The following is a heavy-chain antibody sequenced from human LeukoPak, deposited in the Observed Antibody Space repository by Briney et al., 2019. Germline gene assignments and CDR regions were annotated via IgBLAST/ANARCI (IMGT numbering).Heavy chain of an antibody. V-gene: IGHV4-34*01. CDR3: ARGVRWIQLGYFDY. CDR2: INHSGST. CDR1: GGSFSGYY. J-gene: IGHJ4*02. D-gene: IGHD5-24*01. Sequence: SETLSLTCAVYGGSFSGYYWSWIRQPPGKGLEWIGEINHSGSTNYNPSLKSRVTISVDTSKNQFSLKLSSVTAADTAVYYCARGVRWIQLGYFDYWGQGTLVTVSS.